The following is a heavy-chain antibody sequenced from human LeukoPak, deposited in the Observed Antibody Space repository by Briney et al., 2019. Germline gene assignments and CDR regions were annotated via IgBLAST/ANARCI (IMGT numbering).Heavy chain of an antibody. Sequence: GGSLRLSCAASGFTFNEFWMHWVRQAPGKGLMWVSRIHKDGLHTWYADSMKGRFTISRDNAENTVYLQLNSLRVEDTAVYYCARESGGAGTYYLDRWGQVTLVTVSS. CDR1: GFTFNEFW. D-gene: IGHD6-19*01. CDR3: ARESGGAGTYYLDR. CDR2: IHKDGLHT. J-gene: IGHJ4*02. V-gene: IGHV3-74*01.